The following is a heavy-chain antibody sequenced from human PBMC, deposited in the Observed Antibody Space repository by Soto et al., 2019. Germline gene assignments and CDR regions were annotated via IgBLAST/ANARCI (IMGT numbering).Heavy chain of an antibody. CDR1: GGSICSGGYY. V-gene: IGHV4-31*03. D-gene: IGHD2-15*01. Sequence: SETLSLTCTVSGGSICSGGYYWSWIRQHPGKGLEWIGYIYYSGSTYYNPSLKSRVTISVDTSKNQFSLKLSSVTAADTAVYYCARGRCSGGSCYSIDYWGQGTLVTVSS. J-gene: IGHJ4*02. CDR3: ARGRCSGGSCYSIDY. CDR2: IYYSGST.